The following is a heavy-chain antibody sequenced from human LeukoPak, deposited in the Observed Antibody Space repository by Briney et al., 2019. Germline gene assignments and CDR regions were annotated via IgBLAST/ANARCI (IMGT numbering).Heavy chain of an antibody. Sequence: GGSLRLSCAASGFTFSSYAMSWVRQAPGKGLEWVSAISGSGGSTYYADSVKGRFTISRDNSKNTLYLQVNSLRAEDTAVYYCAKAAWVRGVIILEYYFDYWGQGTLVTVSS. CDR1: GFTFSSYA. CDR2: ISGSGGST. D-gene: IGHD3-10*01. CDR3: AKAAWVRGVIILEYYFDY. V-gene: IGHV3-23*01. J-gene: IGHJ4*02.